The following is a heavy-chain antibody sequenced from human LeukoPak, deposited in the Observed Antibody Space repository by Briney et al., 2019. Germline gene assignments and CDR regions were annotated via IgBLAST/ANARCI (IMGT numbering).Heavy chain of an antibody. CDR3: ARGDSMEYYDFWSGYYPARFDY. D-gene: IGHD3-3*01. CDR2: IHHSGSSGST. CDR1: GDSISSSIW. J-gene: IGHJ4*02. V-gene: IGHV4-4*02. Sequence: SGTLSLTCAVSGDSISSSIWWSWVRQPPGKGLEWIGEIHHSGSSGSTNYNPSLRSRVTISVDTSKNQFSLKLSSVTAADTAVYYCARGDSMEYYDFWSGYYPARFDYWGQGTLVTVSS.